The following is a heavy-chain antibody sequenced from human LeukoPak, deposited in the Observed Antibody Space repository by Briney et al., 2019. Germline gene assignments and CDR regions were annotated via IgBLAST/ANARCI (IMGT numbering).Heavy chain of an antibody. Sequence: ASVKVSCKASGYTFTDYYLYWVRQAPGQGLEWMGWINPNSGGTNYAQKFQGRVTMTRDTSISTAYMELSRLGSDDTAVYYCARDGTSVMVDFDYWGQGTLVTVSS. CDR2: INPNSGGT. CDR3: ARDGTSVMVDFDY. CDR1: GYTFTDYY. D-gene: IGHD5-18*01. V-gene: IGHV1-2*02. J-gene: IGHJ4*02.